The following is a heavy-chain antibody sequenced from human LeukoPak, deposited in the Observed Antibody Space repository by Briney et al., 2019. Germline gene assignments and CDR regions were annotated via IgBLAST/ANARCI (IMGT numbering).Heavy chain of an antibody. CDR1: GGTFSSYA. D-gene: IGHD3-22*01. CDR3: ARTYYYYYDSSGTFDY. J-gene: IGHJ4*02. Sequence: ASVKVSCKASGGTFSSYAISWVRQAPGQGLEWMGGIIPIFGTANYAQKFQGRVTITADESTSTANMELSSLRSEDTAVYYCARTYYYYYDSSGTFDYWGQGTLVTVSS. V-gene: IGHV1-69*01. CDR2: IIPIFGTA.